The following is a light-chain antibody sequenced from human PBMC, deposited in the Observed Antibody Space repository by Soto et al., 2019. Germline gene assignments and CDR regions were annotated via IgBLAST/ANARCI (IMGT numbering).Light chain of an antibody. Sequence: QSVLTQPPSVSGSPGQSVTISCTGTSSDFGSDNRVSWYQQPPGTAPKLLIYEGRNRPSGVPDRFSGSKSGNTASLTISGLQAEDEADYYCSLYTNSNTVFGTGTKLTVL. J-gene: IGLJ1*01. CDR1: SSDFGSDNR. V-gene: IGLV2-18*01. CDR3: SLYTNSNTV. CDR2: EGR.